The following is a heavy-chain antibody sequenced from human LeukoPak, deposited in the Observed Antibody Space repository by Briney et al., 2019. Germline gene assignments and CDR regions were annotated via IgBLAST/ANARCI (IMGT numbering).Heavy chain of an antibody. V-gene: IGHV4-34*01. CDR1: RGFFRGYY. D-gene: IGHD3-10*01. CDR2: INDSGTA. CDR3: ARLPLGAFGEVLNFDS. J-gene: IGHJ4*02. Sequence: PSETLSLTCDISRGFFRGYYWGWIRQPPGKGLEWIGDINDSGTAKYNPTLKSRVTISVDTSKNQFSLKVKSVTAADTAVYYCARLPLGAFGEVLNFDSWGQGILVTVSS.